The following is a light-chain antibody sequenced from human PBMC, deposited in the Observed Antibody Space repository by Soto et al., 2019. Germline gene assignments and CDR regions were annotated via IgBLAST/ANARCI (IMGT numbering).Light chain of an antibody. CDR1: QSLLHSSNNKNY. Sequence: DIVLTQSPDSLAVSLGERATINCKSSQSLLHSSNNKNYLAWYQQKPGQPPKLLIFWASTRESGVPDRFSGSGSGTDFTLTISSLEPKDEAVYYWDEYSSTPQFTFGGGTKVEIK. CDR2: WAS. CDR3: DEYSSTPQFT. J-gene: IGKJ4*01. V-gene: IGKV4-1*01.